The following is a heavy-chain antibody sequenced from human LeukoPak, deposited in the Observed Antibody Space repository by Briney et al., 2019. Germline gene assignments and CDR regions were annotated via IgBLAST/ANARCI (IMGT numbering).Heavy chain of an antibody. V-gene: IGHV5-51*01. Sequence: GESLKISFKGSGYTFANYWIAWVRQMPGKGLEWMGIIYPGDSDTRYSPSFQGQVTISADKSITTAYLQWSSLQASDTAMYYCARLGLGAFEIWGQGTMVTVSS. CDR2: IYPGDSDT. J-gene: IGHJ3*02. CDR1: GYTFANYW. CDR3: ARLGLGAFEI.